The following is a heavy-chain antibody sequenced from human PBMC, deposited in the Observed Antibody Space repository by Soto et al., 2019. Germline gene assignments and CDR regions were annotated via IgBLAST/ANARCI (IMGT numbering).Heavy chain of an antibody. CDR2: VSYDESIK. CDR1: GFSFSGYG. CDR3: VKNKIFGVAGPLDY. D-gene: IGHD3-3*01. Sequence: PGGSLRLSCAASGFSFSGYGMHWVRQVPGEGPEWVAVVSYDESIKKYADSVKGRFTISRDNSKNTVYLQMNSLTLDDTAVYYCVKNKIFGVAGPLDYWGQGTQVTVSS. J-gene: IGHJ4*02. V-gene: IGHV3-30*18.